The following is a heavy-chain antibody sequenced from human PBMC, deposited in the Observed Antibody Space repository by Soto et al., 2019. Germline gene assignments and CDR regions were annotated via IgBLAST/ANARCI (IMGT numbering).Heavy chain of an antibody. Sequence: EMQLVESGGGLVQPGGSLRLSCAASGFTFSSYWMNWVRQGPGKGLVWVSRINSDGSDTSYADSVKGRFTISRDNDTITLYLQMNSLRAEDTAVYYCARLDTSSWAFDYWGQGTMVTVSS. CDR2: INSDGSDT. D-gene: IGHD6-13*01. CDR3: ARLDTSSWAFDY. J-gene: IGHJ4*02. V-gene: IGHV3-74*01. CDR1: GFTFSSYW.